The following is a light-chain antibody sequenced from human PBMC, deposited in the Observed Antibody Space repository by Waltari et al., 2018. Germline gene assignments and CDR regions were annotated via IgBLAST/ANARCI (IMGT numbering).Light chain of an antibody. V-gene: IGKV1-39*01. CDR3: QQTYSNFRT. CDR2: AAS. Sequence: DIQMTQSPSSLPASVGDSVTITCRTSQRVSGYLNWYQQKPGQAPKLLIYAASSLQSGVPSRFSGSGFGTDFTLTINGLQPEDFAVYYCQQTYSNFRTFGQGTTVDVK. J-gene: IGKJ1*01. CDR1: QRVSGY.